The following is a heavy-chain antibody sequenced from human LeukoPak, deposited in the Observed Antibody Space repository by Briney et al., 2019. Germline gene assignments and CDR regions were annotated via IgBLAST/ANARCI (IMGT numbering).Heavy chain of an antibody. V-gene: IGHV3-49*03. CDR3: ARDDRRYGHDFDY. Sequence: GGSLRLPCTASGFTFGDYNINWFRQAPGRGLEWVGFIRSKADGGTTEYAASVKGRFTISRDDSKNVAYLQINNLRAEDTALYYCARDDRRYGHDFDYWAREPWSPSPQ. J-gene: IGHJ4*02. D-gene: IGHD1-1*01. CDR2: IRSKADGGTT. CDR1: GFTFGDYN.